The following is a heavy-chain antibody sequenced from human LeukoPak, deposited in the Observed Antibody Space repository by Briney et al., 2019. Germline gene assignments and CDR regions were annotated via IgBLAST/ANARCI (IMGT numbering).Heavy chain of an antibody. V-gene: IGHV3-21*01. CDR3: ARIGSGSLVAFDI. Sequence: GGSLRLSCAVSGFTFSSSSMSWVRQAPGKGLEWVSSISSGSTYIYYADSLKGRFTISRDNAKNSLYLQMNSLRAEDTAVYYCARIGSGSLVAFDIWGQGTMVTVSS. CDR2: ISSGSTYI. CDR1: GFTFSSSS. D-gene: IGHD3-10*01. J-gene: IGHJ3*02.